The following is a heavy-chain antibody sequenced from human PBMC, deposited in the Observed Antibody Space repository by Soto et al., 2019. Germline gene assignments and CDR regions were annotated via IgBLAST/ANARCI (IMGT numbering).Heavy chain of an antibody. Sequence: EVQLVESGGGLVKPGGSLRLSCAASGFTFSSYSMNWVRQAPGKGLEWVSSISSSSSYIYYADSVKGRFTISRDNAKNSLYLQMNSLRAEDTAVYYCATPPADYYDSSGYSDYWGQGTLVTVSS. V-gene: IGHV3-21*01. CDR2: ISSSSSYI. CDR3: ATPPADYYDSSGYSDY. D-gene: IGHD3-22*01. J-gene: IGHJ4*02. CDR1: GFTFSSYS.